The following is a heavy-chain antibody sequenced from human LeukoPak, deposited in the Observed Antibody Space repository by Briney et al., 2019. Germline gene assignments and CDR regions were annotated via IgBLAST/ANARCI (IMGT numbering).Heavy chain of an antibody. Sequence: GASVNVSCKASGYTFTDYYMNWVRQAPGQGLEWMGWIHPNSGGTNYAQKFQGRVTMTRDTSISTAYMELSRLTSDDTAVYYCGRNTEGRRTSEFDYWGQGTLVTVSS. J-gene: IGHJ4*02. CDR3: GRNTEGRRTSEFDY. V-gene: IGHV1-2*02. D-gene: IGHD1-14*01. CDR2: IHPNSGGT. CDR1: GYTFTDYY.